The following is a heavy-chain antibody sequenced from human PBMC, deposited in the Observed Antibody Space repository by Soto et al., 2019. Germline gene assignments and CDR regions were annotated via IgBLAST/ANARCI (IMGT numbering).Heavy chain of an antibody. Sequence: QVQLVQSGAEVKKPGASVKVSCKASGYTFTSYDINWVRQATGQGLEWMGWMNPNSGNTGYAQKYQGSVTMTRNTSISTAYMELSSLRSEDTAVDYCTRGASIAARPGDYYYYGMDVWGQGTTVAVSS. CDR3: TRGASIAARPGDYYYYGMDV. D-gene: IGHD6-6*01. CDR1: GYTFTSYD. V-gene: IGHV1-8*01. J-gene: IGHJ6*02. CDR2: MNPNSGNT.